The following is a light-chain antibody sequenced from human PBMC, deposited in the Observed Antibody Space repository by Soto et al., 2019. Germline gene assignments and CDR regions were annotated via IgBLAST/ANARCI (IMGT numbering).Light chain of an antibody. J-gene: IGKJ1*01. Sequence: EIVMTQSPATLSVSPGDRATLSCRASQSVSSNLAWYQQKPGQAPRLLIYGASTRATGIPARFSGSGSGTEFTLTISSLQSEHFAVYYCQQYNNWPPTFGQGTKVDIK. V-gene: IGKV3-15*01. CDR1: QSVSSN. CDR3: QQYNNWPPT. CDR2: GAS.